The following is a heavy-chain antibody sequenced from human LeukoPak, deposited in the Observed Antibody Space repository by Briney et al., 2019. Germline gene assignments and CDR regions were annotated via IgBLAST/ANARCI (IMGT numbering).Heavy chain of an antibody. J-gene: IGHJ5*02. D-gene: IGHD2-2*01. CDR2: TYYRSTWYN. Sequence: SQTLSLTCAISGDSVSSNSAAWNWIRQSPSRGLEWLGRTYYRSTWYNDYAVSVRGRVTVNPDTSKNQFSLHLNSVTPEDTAVYYCARRLTQYDCFDPWGQGILVTVSS. CDR3: ARRLTQYDCFDP. CDR1: GDSVSSNSAA. V-gene: IGHV6-1*01.